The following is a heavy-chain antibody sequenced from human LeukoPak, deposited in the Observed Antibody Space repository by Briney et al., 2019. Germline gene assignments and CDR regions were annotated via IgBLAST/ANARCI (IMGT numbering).Heavy chain of an antibody. CDR1: GFTFSSYA. CDR2: ISYDGSNK. V-gene: IGHV3-30-3*01. CDR3: AKKEGYSYGPRGGWFDP. J-gene: IGHJ5*02. D-gene: IGHD5-18*01. Sequence: GGSLRLSCAASGFTFSSYAMHWVRQAPGKGLEWVAVISYDGSNKYYADSVKGRFTISRDNSKNTLYLQMNSLRAEDTAVYYCAKKEGYSYGPRGGWFDPWGQGTLVTVSS.